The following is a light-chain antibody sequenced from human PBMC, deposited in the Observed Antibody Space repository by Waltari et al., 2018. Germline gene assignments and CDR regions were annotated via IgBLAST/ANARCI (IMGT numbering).Light chain of an antibody. J-gene: IGKJ4*01. CDR3: QQYHKWPPEG. Sequence: VVTQSPATLSVSPGKTVTLSCRASQRVNTNLAWYQQKPGQAPRLRIFAASTRAPGIPSRFGGSESGTGFTLTITSLQFEEVGVYFCQQYHKWPPEGFSGGTKVEIE. CDR2: AAS. CDR1: QRVNTN. V-gene: IGKV3-15*01.